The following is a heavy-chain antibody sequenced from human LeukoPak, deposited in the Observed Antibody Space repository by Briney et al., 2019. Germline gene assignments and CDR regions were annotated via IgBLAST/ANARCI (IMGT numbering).Heavy chain of an antibody. V-gene: IGHV4-4*02. J-gene: IGHJ4*02. Sequence: SGTLSLTCIVSGGSISSSNWWSWVRPPPGKGLEWIGEIYYSGSTNYNPSLKSRVSISVDKSKNQFSLKVNSVTAADTAVYFCARGRSVAGGYGSPGLDYWGQGTLVTVSS. CDR3: ARGRSVAGGYGSPGLDY. CDR2: IYYSGST. D-gene: IGHD3-10*01. CDR1: GGSISSSNW.